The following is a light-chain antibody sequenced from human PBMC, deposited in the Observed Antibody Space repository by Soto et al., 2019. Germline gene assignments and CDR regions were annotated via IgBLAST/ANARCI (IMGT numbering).Light chain of an antibody. J-gene: IGKJ5*01. CDR1: QSISTW. CDR3: QQHNSFSIT. Sequence: DIQMTQCPSTLSASVGDRVTITCRASQSISTWLAWYQQKPGKAPKLLIYDASSLESGVPSRFSGSGSGTEFTLTISSLQPDDFATYYCQQHNSFSITFGQGTRLEIK. V-gene: IGKV1-5*01. CDR2: DAS.